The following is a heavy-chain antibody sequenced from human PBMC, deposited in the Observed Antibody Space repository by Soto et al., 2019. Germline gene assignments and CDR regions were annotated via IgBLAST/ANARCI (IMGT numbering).Heavy chain of an antibody. D-gene: IGHD2-2*01. J-gene: IGHJ3*02. CDR1: GYTFTSYA. CDR3: ARDLTGDIVVVPAAQLPHAFDI. Sequence: ASVKVSCKASGYTFTSYAMHWVRQAPGQRLEWMGWINAGNGNTKYSQKFQGRVTITRDTSASTAYMELSSLRSEDTAVYYCARDLTGDIVVVPAAQLPHAFDIWGQGTMVTGSS. CDR2: INAGNGNT. V-gene: IGHV1-3*01.